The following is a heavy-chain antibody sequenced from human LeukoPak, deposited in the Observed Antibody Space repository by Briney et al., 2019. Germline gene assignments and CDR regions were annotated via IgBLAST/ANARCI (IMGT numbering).Heavy chain of an antibody. V-gene: IGHV3-30*04. J-gene: IGHJ4*02. CDR1: GFTFSTYA. D-gene: IGHD2-8*01. CDR2: ISSDGKSK. CDR3: ARDPMADFDY. Sequence: GGSLRLSCAASGFTFSTYAFHWVRQAPGTGLEWLAVISSDGKSKIYADSVKGRFTISRDNSKNTLFLQMNSLRTEDTAVYYCARDPMADFDYWGQGALVTVSS.